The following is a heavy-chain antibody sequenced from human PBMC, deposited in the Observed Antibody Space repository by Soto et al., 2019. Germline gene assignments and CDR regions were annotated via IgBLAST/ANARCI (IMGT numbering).Heavy chain of an antibody. CDR2: ISSSSSTI. CDR1: GFTFSSYS. CDR3: ARGLRTGYGPYYYGMDV. D-gene: IGHD1-1*01. J-gene: IGHJ6*02. Sequence: GGSLRLSCAASGFTFSSYSMNWVRQAPGKGLEWVSYISSSSSTIYYADSVKGRFTISRDNAKNSLYLQMNSLRDEDTAVYYCARGLRTGYGPYYYGMDVWGQGTTVTVSS. V-gene: IGHV3-48*02.